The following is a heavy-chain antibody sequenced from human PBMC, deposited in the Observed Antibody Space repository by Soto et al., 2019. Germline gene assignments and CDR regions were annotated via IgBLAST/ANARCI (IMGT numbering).Heavy chain of an antibody. Sequence: QVQLVESGGGLVRPGESLRLSCAASELTFSDYYMSWIRQAPGKGLEWVSYISSSGNTIYYADSVKGRFTISRDNAKNSLYLQMNSLRAEDTAVYYCARRYSGGRAFDICGQGTMVTVSS. V-gene: IGHV3-11*01. CDR2: ISSSGNTI. CDR3: ARRYSGGRAFDI. J-gene: IGHJ3*02. CDR1: ELTFSDYY. D-gene: IGHD5-12*01.